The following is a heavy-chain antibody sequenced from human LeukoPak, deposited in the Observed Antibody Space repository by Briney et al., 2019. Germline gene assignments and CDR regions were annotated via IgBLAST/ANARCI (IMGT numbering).Heavy chain of an antibody. D-gene: IGHD3-22*01. CDR1: GFTFSSYS. Sequence: PGGSLRLSCAASGFTFSSYSMNWVRQAPGKGLEWVSSISSSSSYIYYADSVKGRFTISRDNAKNSLYLQMNSLRAEDTAVYYCARDASSGHRTRDDYWGQGTLVTVSS. V-gene: IGHV3-21*01. CDR3: ARDASSGHRTRDDY. CDR2: ISSSSSYI. J-gene: IGHJ4*02.